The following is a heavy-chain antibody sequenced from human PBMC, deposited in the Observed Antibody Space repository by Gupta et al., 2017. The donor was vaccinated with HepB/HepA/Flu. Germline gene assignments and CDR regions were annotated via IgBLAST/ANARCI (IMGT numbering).Heavy chain of an antibody. CDR1: GGSFSGYS. D-gene: IGHD3-22*01. CDR3: ARGGTTLPYYYDSSGYYYRF. CDR2: INHSGTT. V-gene: IGHV4-34*01. J-gene: IGHJ4*02. Sequence: QVQLQQWGAGLLKPSETLSLTCAAYGGSFSGYSWSWIRQSPGKGLEWIGEINHSGTTNYNPSLESRVTISVDTSKKQFSLKLSSVIAADTAVYYCARGGTTLPYYYDSSGYYYRFWGQGTLVTVSS.